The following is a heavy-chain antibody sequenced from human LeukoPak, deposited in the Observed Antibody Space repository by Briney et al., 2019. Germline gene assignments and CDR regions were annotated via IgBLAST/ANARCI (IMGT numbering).Heavy chain of an antibody. CDR3: ASLWSWVWDDAFDI. Sequence: SETLSLTCTVSGGSISSYYWSWIRQPPGKGLEWIGYIYTSGSTNYNPSLKSRVTISVDTSKNQFSLKLSSVTAADTAVYYCASLWSWVWDDAFDIWGQGTMVTVSS. D-gene: IGHD1-26*01. V-gene: IGHV4-4*09. CDR2: IYTSGST. CDR1: GGSISSYY. J-gene: IGHJ3*02.